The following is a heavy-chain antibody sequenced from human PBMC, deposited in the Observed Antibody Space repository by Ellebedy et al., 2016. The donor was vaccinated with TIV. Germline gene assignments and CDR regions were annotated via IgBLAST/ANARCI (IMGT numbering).Heavy chain of an antibody. Sequence: SETLSLXXTVSGGSISSGSYYWSWIRQPAGKGLEWIGRIYTSGSTNYNPSLKSRVTMSVDTSKNQFSLKLSSVTAADTAVYYCARDAYDFWSGYYYYYYMDVWGKGTTVTVSS. J-gene: IGHJ6*03. D-gene: IGHD3-3*01. CDR2: IYTSGST. V-gene: IGHV4-61*02. CDR3: ARDAYDFWSGYYYYYYMDV. CDR1: GGSISSGSYY.